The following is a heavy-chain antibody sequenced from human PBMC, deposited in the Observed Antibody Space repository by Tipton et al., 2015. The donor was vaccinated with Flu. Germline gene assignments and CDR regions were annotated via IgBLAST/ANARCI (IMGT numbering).Heavy chain of an antibody. CDR3: ARGSWGGYSYGPLAEY. V-gene: IGHV4-38-2*02. CDR2: IFHTGST. Sequence: TLSLTCTVSGDSINSDYYWGWIRQPPGKGLEWIGNIFHTGSTYHNPSLKGRVALSVDRSKNQFSLKLSSVTAADTAVYYCARGSWGGYSYGPLAEYWGQGTLVTVSS. D-gene: IGHD5-18*01. J-gene: IGHJ4*02. CDR1: GDSINSDYY.